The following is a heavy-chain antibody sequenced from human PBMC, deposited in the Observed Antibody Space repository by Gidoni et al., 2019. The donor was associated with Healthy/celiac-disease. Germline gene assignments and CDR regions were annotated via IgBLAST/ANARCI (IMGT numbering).Heavy chain of an antibody. J-gene: IGHJ4*02. V-gene: IGHV3-21*01. Sequence: EVQLVESGGGLVKPGGSLRLSCAASGFTFSSYSMNWVRQAPGTGLEWVSSISSSSSYIYYADSVKGRFTISRDNAKNSLYLQMNSLRAEDTAVYYCARDPRMHTVADRVLDYWGQGTLVTVSS. CDR2: ISSSSSYI. D-gene: IGHD4-17*01. CDR3: ARDPRMHTVADRVLDY. CDR1: GFTFSSYS.